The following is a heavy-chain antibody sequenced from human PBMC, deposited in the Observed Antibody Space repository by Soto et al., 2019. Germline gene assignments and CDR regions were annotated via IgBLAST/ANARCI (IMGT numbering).Heavy chain of an antibody. V-gene: IGHV5-10-1*01. J-gene: IGHJ3*02. CDR3: ARHRIAVADDAFDI. Sequence: GESLKISCKGSGYSFTSYWISWVRQMPGKRLEWLGRIDPSDSYTNYSASFQCHVTISADKSISTAYLQWSSLKASDSAMYYCARHRIAVADDAFDIWGQGTMVTVSS. CDR1: GYSFTSYW. CDR2: IDPSDSYT. D-gene: IGHD6-19*01.